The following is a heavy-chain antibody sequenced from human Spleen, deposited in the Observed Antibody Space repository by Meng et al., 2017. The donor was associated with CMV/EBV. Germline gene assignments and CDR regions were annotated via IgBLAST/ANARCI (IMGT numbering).Heavy chain of an antibody. CDR2: IYYSGST. J-gene: IGHJ6*02. D-gene: IGHD3-10*01. CDR3: ARDRSSPYYYYGLDV. Sequence: SETLSLTCTVSGGSISSYYWSWIRQPPGKGLEWIGHIYYSGSTNYNPSLTSRVTISVDTSKNQFSLKLSSVTAADTAVYYCARDRSSPYYYYGLDVWGQGTTVTVSS. V-gene: IGHV4-59*01. CDR1: GGSISSYY.